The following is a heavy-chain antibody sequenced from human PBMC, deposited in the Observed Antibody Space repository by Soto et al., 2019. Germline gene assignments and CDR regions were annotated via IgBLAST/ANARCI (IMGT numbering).Heavy chain of an antibody. CDR3: ARGGGVYYFDY. V-gene: IGHV4-59*01. J-gene: IGHJ4*02. D-gene: IGHD2-8*02. Sequence: PSETLSLTCTVSGGSISSYYWSWIRQPPGKGLEWIGYIYYSGITDYNPSLKSRVTILVDTSKSQFSLKLSSVTAADTAVYYCARGGGVYYFDYWGQGTLVTVS. CDR1: GGSISSYY. CDR2: IYYSGIT.